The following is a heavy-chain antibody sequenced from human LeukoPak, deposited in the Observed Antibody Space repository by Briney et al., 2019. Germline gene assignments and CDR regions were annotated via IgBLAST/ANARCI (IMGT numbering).Heavy chain of an antibody. J-gene: IGHJ5*02. CDR3: AKAYCSSTSCHWFDP. D-gene: IGHD2-2*01. CDR2: IRYDGSNK. CDR1: GFTFSSYG. V-gene: IGHV3-30*02. Sequence: GGSLRLSCATSGFTFSSYGMHWVRQAPGKGLEWVAFIRYDGSNKYYADSVKGRFTISRDNSKNTLYLQMNSLGAEDTAVYYCAKAYCSSTSCHWFDPWGQGTLVTVSS.